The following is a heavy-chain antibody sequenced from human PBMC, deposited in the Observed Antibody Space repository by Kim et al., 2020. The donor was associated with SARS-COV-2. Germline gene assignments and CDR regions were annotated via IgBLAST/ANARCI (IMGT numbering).Heavy chain of an antibody. Sequence: SETLSLTCAVYGGSFSGYYWSWIRQPPGKGLEWIGEINHSGSTNYNPSLKSRVTISVDTSKNQFSLKLSSVTAADTAVYYCARGGDPKILDIWGQGTMVTVSS. V-gene: IGHV4-34*01. J-gene: IGHJ3*02. CDR3: ARGGDPKILDI. D-gene: IGHD3-10*01. CDR2: INHSGST. CDR1: GGSFSGYY.